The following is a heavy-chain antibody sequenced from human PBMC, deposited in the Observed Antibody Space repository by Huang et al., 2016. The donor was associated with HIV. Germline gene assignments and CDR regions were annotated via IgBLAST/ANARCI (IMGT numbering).Heavy chain of an antibody. CDR1: GFAFSQYA. CDR3: VIMDDYFDY. J-gene: IGHJ4*02. V-gene: IGHV3-9*01. D-gene: IGHD2-8*01. CDR2: IGGNSGYI. Sequence: EVQLVESGGGLVQPGWYLRLSCAASGFAFSQYAVHWVPQSLGKVLDWVSGIGGNSGYIAYAASVRGRFVISRDNAKKSLYLKMNGLRFEDTALYFCVIMDDYFDYWGQGVLVGVSS.